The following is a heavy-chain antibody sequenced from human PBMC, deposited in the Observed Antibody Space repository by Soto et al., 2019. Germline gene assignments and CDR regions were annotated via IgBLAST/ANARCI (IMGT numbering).Heavy chain of an antibody. CDR1: GSTLNSYA. V-gene: IGHV3-30-3*01. CDR3: ARDRAYYDFWSGPRYYYGMDV. D-gene: IGHD3-3*01. J-gene: IGHJ6*02. Sequence: PGGSRRLACAASGSTLNSYAMHAGRQAQGKGLQWVAVISYDGSNKYYADSVKGRFTISRDNSKNTLYLQMNSLRAEDTAVYYCARDRAYYDFWSGPRYYYGMDVWGQGTTVTVSS. CDR2: ISYDGSNK.